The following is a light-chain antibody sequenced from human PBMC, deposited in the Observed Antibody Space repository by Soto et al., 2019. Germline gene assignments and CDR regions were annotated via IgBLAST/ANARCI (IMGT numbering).Light chain of an antibody. V-gene: IGKV1-33*01. CDR1: QDISNY. Sequence: KIYKSPYSVSATVEDRVTMTSQASQDISNYLNWYQQKPGRAPKLLIYDASNLETGVPSRFSGSGSGTDFTFTISSLQPEDIATYYCQDSENSPLPSAQVTRL. J-gene: IGKJ5*01. CDR3: QDSENSPLP. CDR2: DAS.